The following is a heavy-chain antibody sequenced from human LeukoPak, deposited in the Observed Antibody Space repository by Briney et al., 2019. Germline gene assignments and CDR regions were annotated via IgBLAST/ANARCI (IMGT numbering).Heavy chain of an antibody. J-gene: IGHJ3*02. CDR3: ARDLGDYDSDAFDI. D-gene: IGHD4-17*01. CDR1: GGTFSSYA. CDR2: IIPIFGTA. V-gene: IGHV1-69*13. Sequence: ASVKVSCKASGGTFSSYAISWVRQAPGQGLEWMGGIIPIFGTANYAQKFQGRVTITADESTSTAYMELRSLRSDDTAVYYCARDLGDYDSDAFDIWGQGTMVTVSS.